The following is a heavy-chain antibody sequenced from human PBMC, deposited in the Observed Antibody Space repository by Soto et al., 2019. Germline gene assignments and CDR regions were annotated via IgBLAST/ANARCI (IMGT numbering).Heavy chain of an antibody. D-gene: IGHD3-10*01. CDR1: GGSISSSSYY. Sequence: SETLSLTCTVSGGSISSSSYYWGWIRQPPGKGLEWIGSIYYSGSTYYNPSLKSRVTISVDTSKNQFSLKLSSVTAADTAVYYCLTQGFGPLHGLVDVWGQGTTVTVS. J-gene: IGHJ6*02. CDR3: LTQGFGPLHGLVDV. V-gene: IGHV4-39*03. CDR2: IYYSGST.